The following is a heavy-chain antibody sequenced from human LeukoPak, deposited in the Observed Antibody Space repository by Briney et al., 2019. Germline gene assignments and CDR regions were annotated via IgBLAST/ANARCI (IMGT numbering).Heavy chain of an antibody. CDR1: GGSISSSNYY. V-gene: IGHV4-61*02. J-gene: IGHJ5*02. CDR3: ARGFGSGSFLA. D-gene: IGHD3-10*01. CDR2: IYTSGST. Sequence: SETLSLTCTVSGGSISSSNYYWNWIRQPAGKGLEWIRRIYTSGSTKYNPSLKSRVTISVDTSKKQFSLKLSSVTAADTAVYYCARGFGSGSFLAWGQGTLVTVSS.